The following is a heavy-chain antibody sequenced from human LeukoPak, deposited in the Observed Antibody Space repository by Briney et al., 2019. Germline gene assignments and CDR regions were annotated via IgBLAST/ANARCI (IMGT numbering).Heavy chain of an antibody. Sequence: PGGSLRLSCAASGFTFSSYGMHWVRQAPGKGLEWVAVIWYDGSNKYYADSVKGRFTISRDNSRYTLYLQMNSQRAEDTAVYYCAKDRYYSDSSGHGAFGIWGQGTMVTVSS. CDR1: GFTFSSYG. CDR2: IWYDGSNK. V-gene: IGHV3-30*02. J-gene: IGHJ3*02. D-gene: IGHD3-22*01. CDR3: AKDRYYSDSSGHGAFGI.